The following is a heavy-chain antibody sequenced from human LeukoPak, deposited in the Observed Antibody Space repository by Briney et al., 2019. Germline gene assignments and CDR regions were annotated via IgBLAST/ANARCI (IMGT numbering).Heavy chain of an antibody. CDR2: IYYSGST. CDR1: GGSISSGGYY. Sequence: PSQTLSLICTVSGGSISSGGYYWSWIRQHPGKGLEWIGYIYYSGSTYYNPSLKSRVTISVDTSKNQFSLKLSSVTAADTAVYYCARDPANGYFDYWGQGTLVTVSS. V-gene: IGHV4-31*03. J-gene: IGHJ4*02. CDR3: ARDPANGYFDY. D-gene: IGHD1-1*01.